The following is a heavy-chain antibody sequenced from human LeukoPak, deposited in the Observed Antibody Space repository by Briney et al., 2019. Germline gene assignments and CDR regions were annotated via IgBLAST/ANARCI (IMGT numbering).Heavy chain of an antibody. CDR3: ATDYYYDSSGYYIYLNY. D-gene: IGHD3-22*01. Sequence: GASVKVSCKASGYTFTGYYMHWVRQAPGQGLEWMGRINPNSGGTNYAQKFQGRVTMTRDTSISTAYMELSRLRSDDTAVYYCATDYYYDSSGYYIYLNYWGQGTPVTVSS. CDR1: GYTFTGYY. J-gene: IGHJ4*02. V-gene: IGHV1-2*06. CDR2: INPNSGGT.